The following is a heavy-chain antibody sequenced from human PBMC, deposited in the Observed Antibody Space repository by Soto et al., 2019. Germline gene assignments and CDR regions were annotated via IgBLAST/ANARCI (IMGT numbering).Heavy chain of an antibody. CDR3: ARQLVVVPAARPGMDV. V-gene: IGHV1-3*01. D-gene: IGHD2-2*01. Sequence: GESLKISCKGSGYTFTDYWIGWVRQAPGQRLEWMGWINAGNGNTKYSQKFQGRVTITRDTSASTAYMELSSLRSEDTAVYYCARQLVVVPAARPGMDVWGQGTTVTVSS. CDR1: GYTFTDYW. CDR2: INAGNGNT. J-gene: IGHJ6*02.